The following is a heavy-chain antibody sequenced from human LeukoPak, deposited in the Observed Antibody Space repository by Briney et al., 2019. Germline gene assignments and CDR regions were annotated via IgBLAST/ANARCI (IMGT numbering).Heavy chain of an antibody. V-gene: IGHV1-46*01. CDR3: ARPHDYYDSSAYYAY. Sequence: ASVKVSCKASGYTFTSYYMHWVRQAPGQGLEWMGMINPSSGSTTYAQKFQGRVTMTRDTSTSTVYMELSSLRSEDTAVYYCARPHDYYDSSAYYAYWGQGTLVTVSS. CDR1: GYTFTSYY. J-gene: IGHJ4*02. CDR2: INPSSGST. D-gene: IGHD3-22*01.